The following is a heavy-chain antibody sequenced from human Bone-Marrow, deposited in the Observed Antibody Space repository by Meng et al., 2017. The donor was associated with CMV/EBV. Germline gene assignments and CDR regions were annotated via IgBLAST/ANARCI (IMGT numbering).Heavy chain of an antibody. V-gene: IGHV1-2*02. J-gene: IGHJ4*02. D-gene: IGHD2-2*01. CDR2: INPNSGGT. CDR1: GYTFTGYY. Sequence: ASVKVSCKASGYTFTGYYMHWVRQAPGQGLEWMGWINPNSGGTNYAQKFQGRVTMTRDTSISTAYMGLSRLTSDDTALYYCARAPGVVPAPWDYWGQGTLVTVAS. CDR3: ARAPGVVPAPWDY.